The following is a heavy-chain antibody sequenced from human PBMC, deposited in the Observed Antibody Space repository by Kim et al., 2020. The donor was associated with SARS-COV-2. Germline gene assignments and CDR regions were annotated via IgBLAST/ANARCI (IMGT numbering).Heavy chain of an antibody. V-gene: IGHV1-18*01. CDR3: ARDRPAGYFDRLYIGDYFDY. D-gene: IGHD3-9*01. J-gene: IGHJ4*02. CDR1: GYTFTSYG. Sequence: ASVKVSCKASGYTFTSYGISWVRQAPGQGLEWMGWISAYNGNTNYAQKLQGRVTMTTDTSTSTAYMELRSLRSDDTAVYYCARDRPAGYFDRLYIGDYFDYWGQGTLVTVSS. CDR2: ISAYNGNT.